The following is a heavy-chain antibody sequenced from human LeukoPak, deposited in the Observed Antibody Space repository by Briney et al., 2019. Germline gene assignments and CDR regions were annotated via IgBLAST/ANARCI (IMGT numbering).Heavy chain of an antibody. CDR1: GFTFSSNG. D-gene: IGHD6-13*01. J-gene: IGHJ6*02. CDR3: ARGQPPSYYDMDV. Sequence: GGSLRLSCAASGFTFSSNGMPWVRQAPGKGLEWVAVIWSDGSTKYYADSVKGRFTISRDNSKNTLYLQMNSLRAEDTAVYYCARGQPPSYYDMDVWGQGTTVTVSS. V-gene: IGHV3-33*01. CDR2: IWSDGSTK.